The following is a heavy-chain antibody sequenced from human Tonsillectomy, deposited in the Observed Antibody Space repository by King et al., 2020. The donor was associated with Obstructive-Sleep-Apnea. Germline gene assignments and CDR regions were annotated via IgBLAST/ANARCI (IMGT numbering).Heavy chain of an antibody. CDR2: ISGSSSYI. J-gene: IGHJ6*02. Sequence: VQLVESGGGLVKPGGSLRLSCVASGFTFSSYSINWVRQAPGKGLEWVSSISGSSSYIYYADSVKGRFTNSRDNAKNSLYLQINSMRAEDTAVYYCVRDYSVVSGLDVWGLGTPVTVSS. CDR1: GFTFSSYS. D-gene: IGHD2-15*01. V-gene: IGHV3-21*01. CDR3: VRDYSVVSGLDV.